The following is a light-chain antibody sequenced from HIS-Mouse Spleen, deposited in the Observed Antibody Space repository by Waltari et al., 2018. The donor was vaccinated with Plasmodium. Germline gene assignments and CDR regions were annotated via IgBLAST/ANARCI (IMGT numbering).Light chain of an antibody. J-gene: IGKJ2*01. CDR2: LGS. Sequence: DIVMTQSPLSLPVTPGEPASISCRSSQSLLHSNGYNYLDWYLQKLGQSPQLLIYLGSNRASGVPDRFSGSGSGTYFTLKISRVEAEDVGVYYGMQALQTPRYTFGQGTKLEIK. CDR3: MQALQTPRYT. V-gene: IGKV2-28*01. CDR1: QSLLHSNGYNY.